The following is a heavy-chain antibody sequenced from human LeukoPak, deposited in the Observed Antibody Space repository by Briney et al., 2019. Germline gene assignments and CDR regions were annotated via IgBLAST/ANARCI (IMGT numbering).Heavy chain of an antibody. CDR1: GFTVSSNY. D-gene: IGHD5-18*01. Sequence: TGGSLRLSCAASGFTVSSNYMSWVRQAPGKGLEWVSVIYSAGNTYYADSVRGRITISRDNSKNAVFLQMNSLRAEDTAVYFCAREVDTYGFFDYWGRGALVTVSS. V-gene: IGHV3-66*01. J-gene: IGHJ4*02. CDR3: AREVDTYGFFDY. CDR2: IYSAGNT.